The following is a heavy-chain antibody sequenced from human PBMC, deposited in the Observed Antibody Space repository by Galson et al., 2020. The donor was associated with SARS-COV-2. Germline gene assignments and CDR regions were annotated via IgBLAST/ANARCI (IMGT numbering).Heavy chain of an antibody. CDR2: IYYSGST. CDR1: GGSISSHY. CDR3: ARASMAYYYYYMDI. Sequence: SETLSLTCTVSGGSISSHYWSWIRQPPGKGLEWIGYIYYSGSTNYNPSLKSRVTISVDTSKMQFSLKLSSVTAADTAVYYCARASMAYYYYYMDIWGKGTTVTVSS. D-gene: IGHD2-8*01. V-gene: IGHV4-59*11. J-gene: IGHJ6*03.